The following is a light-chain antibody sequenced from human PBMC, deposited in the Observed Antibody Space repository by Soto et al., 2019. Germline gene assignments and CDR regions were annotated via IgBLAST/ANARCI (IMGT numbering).Light chain of an antibody. CDR1: QSITSS. CDR2: KAS. V-gene: IGKV1-5*03. J-gene: IGKJ1*01. Sequence: DIQITQSPSTLSASVGDRVPITCRARQSITSSLAWYPQHPGKVPQLLIYKASRLESGVPSRFSGSGSGTEFTLNNSSLQPDDFATYYCQQYYTYWPFGQGPKVDIK. CDR3: QQYYTYWP.